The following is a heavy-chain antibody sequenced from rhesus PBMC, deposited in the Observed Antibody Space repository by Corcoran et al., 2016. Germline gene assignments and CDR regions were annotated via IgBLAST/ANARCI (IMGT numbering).Heavy chain of an antibody. V-gene: IGHV4-160*01. CDR3: ASLETRFDV. J-gene: IGHJ5-1*01. CDR1: GASVSNHW. CDR2: IRSGGNN. Sequence: QVQLQQWGEGLVKPSETLSLTCAVYGASVSNHWWGWIRQPPGKGLEWIGRIRSGGNNNDNPSRKSRVTISMDTSKNQFSLKVNSVTAADTAVYYCASLETRFDVWGPGVLVTVSS.